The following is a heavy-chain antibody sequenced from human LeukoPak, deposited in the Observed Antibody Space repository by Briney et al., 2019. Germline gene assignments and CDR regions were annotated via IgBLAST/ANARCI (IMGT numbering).Heavy chain of an antibody. CDR1: GYTFTSYG. Sequence: ASVKVSCKASGYTFTSYGISWVRRAPGQGLEWMGWISAYNGNTNYAQKLQGRVTMTTDTSTSTAYMELRSLRSDDTAVYYCARVPGSGYPLHAFDIWGQGTMVTVSS. J-gene: IGHJ3*02. CDR3: ARVPGSGYPLHAFDI. V-gene: IGHV1-18*01. CDR2: ISAYNGNT. D-gene: IGHD3-3*01.